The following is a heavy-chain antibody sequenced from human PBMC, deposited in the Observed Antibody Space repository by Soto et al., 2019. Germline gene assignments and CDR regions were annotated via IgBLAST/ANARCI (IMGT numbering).Heavy chain of an antibody. Sequence: SETLSLTCTVSGGSISSYDGSWIRQPPGKGLEWIGYIYYSGSTNYNPSLKSRVTISVDTSKNQFSLKLSSVTAADTAVYYCARRYGGTFDYWGQGTLVTVSS. J-gene: IGHJ4*02. CDR1: GGSISSYD. D-gene: IGHD2-15*01. CDR3: ARRYGGTFDY. V-gene: IGHV4-59*08. CDR2: IYYSGST.